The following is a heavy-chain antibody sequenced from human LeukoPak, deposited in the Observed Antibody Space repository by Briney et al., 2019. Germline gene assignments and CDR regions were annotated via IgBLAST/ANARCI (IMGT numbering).Heavy chain of an antibody. CDR1: GGSISSYY. CDR3: AREVPAATAYFDY. Sequence: SETLSLTCTVSGGSISSYYWSWIRQPPGKGLEWIGYIYYSGSTNYNPSLKSRVTISVDTSKNQFSLKLSSVTAADTAVYYCAREVPAATAYFDYWGQGTLVSVSS. J-gene: IGHJ4*02. V-gene: IGHV4-59*01. D-gene: IGHD2-2*01. CDR2: IYYSGST.